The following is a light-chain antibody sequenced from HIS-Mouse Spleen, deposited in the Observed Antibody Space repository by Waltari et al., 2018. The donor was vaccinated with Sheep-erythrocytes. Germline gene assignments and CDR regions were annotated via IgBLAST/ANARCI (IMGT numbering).Light chain of an antibody. Sequence: EIVLTQSPATLSLSPGERATLSCRASQSVSSYLAWYQQKPGQAPRLLIYDASNRATGIPARFSGSGSATDFTLTISSREPEDFAVYYCQQRSNWYTFGQGTKLEIK. J-gene: IGKJ2*01. CDR1: QSVSSY. V-gene: IGKV3-11*01. CDR2: DAS. CDR3: QQRSNWYT.